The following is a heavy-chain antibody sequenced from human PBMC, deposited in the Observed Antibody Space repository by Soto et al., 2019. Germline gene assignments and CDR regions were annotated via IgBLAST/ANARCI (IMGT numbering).Heavy chain of an antibody. CDR3: ARWAWMTASGMYV. J-gene: IGHJ6*02. Sequence: EVQLVESGGGLVQPGGSLRLSCAASGFTFSSYWMNWVRQAPGKGLEWVANINQDGSEKYYVDFVKGRFTISRDNAKNSLYLQMNSLRAEDTAVYHCARWAWMTASGMYVWGQGTTVTVSS. D-gene: IGHD5-12*01. CDR2: INQDGSEK. CDR1: GFTFSSYW. V-gene: IGHV3-7*01.